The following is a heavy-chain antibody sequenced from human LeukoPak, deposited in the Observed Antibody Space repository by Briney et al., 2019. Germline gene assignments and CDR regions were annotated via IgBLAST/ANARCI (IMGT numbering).Heavy chain of an antibody. CDR1: GFTFSNYY. D-gene: IGHD3-22*01. Sequence: GGSLRLSCEASGFTFSNYYMSWVRQAPGKGLEWVANINEDGSQKYSLDSVKGRFTISRDNAKNSLYLQMSSLRLEDTAVYYCARDSGYYYDSSGALLNPYYGMDVWGQGTTVTVSS. V-gene: IGHV3-7*01. CDR3: ARDSGYYYDSSGALLNPYYGMDV. CDR2: INEDGSQK. J-gene: IGHJ6*02.